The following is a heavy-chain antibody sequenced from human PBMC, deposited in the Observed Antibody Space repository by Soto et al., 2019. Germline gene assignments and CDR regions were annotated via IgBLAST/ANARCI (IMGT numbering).Heavy chain of an antibody. Sequence: ASVKVSCKASGYTFTGHYIHWVRQAPGQGPEWMGEIGPASGDTRYAQKFQGRVTMTRDTSITTAYMELNNLSPDDTAVYYCGRGRSGQLLVFYWGQGTPVTVSS. J-gene: IGHJ4*02. CDR3: GRGRSGQLLVFY. CDR1: GYTFTGHY. V-gene: IGHV1-2*02. CDR2: IGPASGDT. D-gene: IGHD3-10*01.